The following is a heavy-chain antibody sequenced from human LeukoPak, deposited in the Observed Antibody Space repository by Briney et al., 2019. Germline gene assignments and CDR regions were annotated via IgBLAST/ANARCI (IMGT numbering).Heavy chain of an antibody. V-gene: IGHV1-8*01. J-gene: IGHJ6*03. D-gene: IGHD2-15*01. Sequence: GASVKVSCKASGYTFTSYDINWVRQATGQGLEWMGWMNPNSGNTGYAQKFQGRVTMTRNTPISTAYMELSSLRSEDTAVYYCARFHCSGGSCYSGTYYYMDVWGKGTTVTVSS. CDR1: GYTFTSYD. CDR2: MNPNSGNT. CDR3: ARFHCSGGSCYSGTYYYMDV.